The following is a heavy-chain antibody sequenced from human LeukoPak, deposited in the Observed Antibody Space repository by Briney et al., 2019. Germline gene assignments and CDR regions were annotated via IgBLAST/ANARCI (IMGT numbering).Heavy chain of an antibody. CDR1: GFTFSSYG. D-gene: IGHD2-15*01. CDR2: ISYDGSNK. CDR3: AKVGCSGGSCYSSDAFDI. V-gene: IGHV3-30*18. Sequence: GGSLRLSCAASGFTFSSYGMHWVRRAPGKGLEWVAVISYDGSNKYYADSVKGRFTISRDNSKNTLYLQMNSLRAEDTAVYYCAKVGCSGGSCYSSDAFDIWGQGTMVTVSS. J-gene: IGHJ3*02.